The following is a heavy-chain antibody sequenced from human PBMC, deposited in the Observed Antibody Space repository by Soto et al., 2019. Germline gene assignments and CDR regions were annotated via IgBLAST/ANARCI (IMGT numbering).Heavy chain of an antibody. V-gene: IGHV4-59*01. J-gene: IGHJ4*02. CDR3: ASVWGYAFDY. CDR1: GGSISSYY. Sequence: QVQLQESGPGLVKPSETLSLTCTVSGGSISSYYWSWIRQPPGKGLEWIGYIYNSESTKYNPSLRSRVTISVDTSKNQFSLKLSSVTASDTAVYYCASVWGYAFDYWGQGTLVTVSS. CDR2: IYNSEST. D-gene: IGHD3-16*01.